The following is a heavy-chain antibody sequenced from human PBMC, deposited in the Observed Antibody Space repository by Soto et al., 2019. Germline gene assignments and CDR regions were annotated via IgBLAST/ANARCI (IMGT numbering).Heavy chain of an antibody. V-gene: IGHV1-18*01. CDR3: ARDPGQDVLMVYATNDYFDY. J-gene: IGHJ4*02. CDR1: GYTCTSYG. CDR2: ISAYNGNT. D-gene: IGHD2-8*01. Sequence: ASVKVSCKASGYTCTSYGISWVRQAPGQGLEWMGWISAYNGNTNYAQKLQGRVTVTTDTSTSTAYMELRSLRSDDTAVYYCARDPGQDVLMVYATNDYFDYWGQGTLVTFSS.